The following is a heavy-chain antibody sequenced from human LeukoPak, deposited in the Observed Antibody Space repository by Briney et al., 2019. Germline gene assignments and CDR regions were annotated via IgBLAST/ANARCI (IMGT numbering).Heavy chain of an antibody. V-gene: IGHV4-61*08. CDR1: GGSISSGGYY. J-gene: IGHJ4*02. CDR2: IYYSGST. CDR3: ARAGYSSGSDY. Sequence: PSETLSLTCAVSGGSISSGGYYWSWIRQPPGKGLEWIGYIYYSGSTNYNPSLKSRVTISVDTSKNQFSLKLSSVTAADTAVYYCARAGYSSGSDYWGQGTLVTVSS. D-gene: IGHD6-19*01.